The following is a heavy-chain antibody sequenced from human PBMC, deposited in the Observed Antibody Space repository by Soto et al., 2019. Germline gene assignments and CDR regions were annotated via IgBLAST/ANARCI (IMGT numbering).Heavy chain of an antibody. CDR1: GGSFSGYY. Sequence: SETLSLTCAVYGGSFSGYYWSWIRQPPGKWLEWIGEINHSGSTNYNPSLKSRVTISVDTSKNQFSLKLSSVTAADTAVYYCARGGGLLLWFGELSQPFDPWGQGXLVTVYS. CDR3: ARGGGLLLWFGELSQPFDP. V-gene: IGHV4-34*01. J-gene: IGHJ5*02. CDR2: INHSGST. D-gene: IGHD3-10*01.